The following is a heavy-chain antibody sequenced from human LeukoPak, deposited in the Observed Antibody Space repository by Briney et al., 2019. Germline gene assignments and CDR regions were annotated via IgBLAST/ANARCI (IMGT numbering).Heavy chain of an antibody. J-gene: IGHJ4*02. CDR2: INHIGST. Sequence: SETLSLTCAVYGGSFSGYYWSWIRQPPGKGLEWIGEINHIGSTNYNPSLKSRVTISVDTSKNQFSLKLSSVTAADTAVYYCARGSNSSGWYPEYFDYWGQGTLATVSS. V-gene: IGHV4-34*01. D-gene: IGHD6-19*01. CDR1: GGSFSGYY. CDR3: ARGSNSSGWYPEYFDY.